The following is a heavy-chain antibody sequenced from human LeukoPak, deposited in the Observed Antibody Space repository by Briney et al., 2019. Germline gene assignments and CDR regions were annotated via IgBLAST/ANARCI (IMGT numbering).Heavy chain of an antibody. CDR3: ARLRYCGVSPRCAIRVDFDY. Sequence: SVNVSCKASVYTFTSYYMHWVRQAPGQGLECLRIIYPSGGSTSYAQKFQGRVTMTRDTSTSTVYMELSSLRSEDTAVYYCARLRYCGVSPRCAIRVDFDYWGQGTLVTVSS. D-gene: IGHD2-21*01. V-gene: IGHV1-46*01. CDR2: IYPSGGST. CDR1: VYTFTSYY. J-gene: IGHJ4*02.